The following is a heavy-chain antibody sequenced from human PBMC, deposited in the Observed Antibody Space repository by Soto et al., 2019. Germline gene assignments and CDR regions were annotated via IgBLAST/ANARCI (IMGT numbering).Heavy chain of an antibody. CDR1: GVSMIAYY. Sequence: ETLSLTCPVSGVSMIAYYWNWMRQPPGKGLQWIGYTYYSGSTTYNPSLKSRVTISVDSSKNQFSLKLDSVTPADTAVYYCARVRGTAGKRYFDYWGPGTLVTVYS. J-gene: IGHJ4*02. D-gene: IGHD6-13*01. CDR3: ARVRGTAGKRYFDY. CDR2: TYYSGST. V-gene: IGHV4-59*01.